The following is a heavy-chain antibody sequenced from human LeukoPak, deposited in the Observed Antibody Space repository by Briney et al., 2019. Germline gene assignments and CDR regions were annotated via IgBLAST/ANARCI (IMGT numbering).Heavy chain of an antibody. J-gene: IGHJ4*02. CDR1: GGSISSGDYY. D-gene: IGHD3-16*01. Sequence: PQTLSLTCTVSGGSISSGDYYWSWIRQPPGKGLEWIGYIYYSGSTYYNPSLKSRVTISEDTSKNQYSLKLSSGPAGDTAVYYSARLGGGPDYWGQGTLVTVSS. CDR3: ARLGGGPDY. CDR2: IYYSGST. V-gene: IGHV4-30-4*01.